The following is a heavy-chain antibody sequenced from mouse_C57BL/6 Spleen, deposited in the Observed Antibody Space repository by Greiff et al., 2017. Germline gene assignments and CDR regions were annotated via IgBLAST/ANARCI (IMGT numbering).Heavy chain of an antibody. D-gene: IGHD2-2*01. CDR3: TRDGYDGYFDY. CDR1: GFTFSSYA. Sequence: EVKLMESGEGLVKPGGSLKLSCAASGFTFSSYAMSWVRQTPEKRLEWVAYICSGGDYIYYADTVKGQFTISRDNARNTVYLQMSSLKSEDTAMYYCTRDGYDGYFDYWGQGTTLTVSS. V-gene: IGHV5-9-1*02. CDR2: ICSGGDYI. J-gene: IGHJ2*01.